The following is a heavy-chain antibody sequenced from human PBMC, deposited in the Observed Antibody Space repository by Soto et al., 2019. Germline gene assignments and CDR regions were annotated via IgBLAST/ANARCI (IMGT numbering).Heavy chain of an antibody. CDR3: ARGGHVVVVTAALDY. Sequence: QVQLVQSGAEVKKPGASVKVSCKASGDTFTDYYIHWVRQAPGQGLEWMGTVNPSGGHTTYAQHFLGRVTMTRDTYTSTLYMVLTSLTSEDTAVYYRARGGHVVVVTAALDYWGQGTLVTVSS. CDR2: VNPSGGHT. CDR1: GDTFTDYY. V-gene: IGHV1-46*01. D-gene: IGHD2-21*02. J-gene: IGHJ4*02.